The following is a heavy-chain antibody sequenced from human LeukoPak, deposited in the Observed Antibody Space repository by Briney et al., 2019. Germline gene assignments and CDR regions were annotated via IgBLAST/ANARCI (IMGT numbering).Heavy chain of an antibody. CDR2: ISAYNGNT. D-gene: IGHD3-22*01. J-gene: IGHJ4*02. CDR3: ARGLASRAYYYDSSGYYDFDY. Sequence: ASVKASCKASGYTFTSYGISWVRQAPGQGLEWMGWISAYNGNTNYAQKLQGRVTMTTDTSTSTAYMELRSLRSDDTAVYYCARGLASRAYYYDSSGYYDFDYWGQGTLVTVSS. V-gene: IGHV1-18*01. CDR1: GYTFTSYG.